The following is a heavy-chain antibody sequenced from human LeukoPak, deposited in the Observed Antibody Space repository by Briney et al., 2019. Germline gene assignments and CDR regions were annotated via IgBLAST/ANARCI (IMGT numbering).Heavy chain of an antibody. CDR3: AKDSILDH. J-gene: IGHJ4*02. CDR2: ISYDGSNK. V-gene: IGHV3-30*18. Sequence: GGSLRLSCAASGFTFSSYGMHWVRQAPGKGLEWVAVISYDGSNKYYADSVKGRFTISRDDSKKTVYLQMNSLRPEDTALYYCAKDSILDHWGQGTLVTVSS. CDR1: GFTFSSYG.